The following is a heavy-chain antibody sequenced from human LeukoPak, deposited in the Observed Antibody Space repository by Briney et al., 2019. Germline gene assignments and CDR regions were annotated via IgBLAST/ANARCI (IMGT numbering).Heavy chain of an antibody. CDR2: IYPGDSNT. J-gene: IGHJ4*02. Sequence: GESLKISCKGSGYSFTSYWIGWVRQMPGKGLEWVGIIYPGDSNTRYSPSFQGQVTISADKSISTTYLQWSSLRASDTAMYYCARRRFGELLSNPFDYWGQGTLVTVSS. D-gene: IGHD3-10*01. CDR3: ARRRFGELLSNPFDY. CDR1: GYSFTSYW. V-gene: IGHV5-51*01.